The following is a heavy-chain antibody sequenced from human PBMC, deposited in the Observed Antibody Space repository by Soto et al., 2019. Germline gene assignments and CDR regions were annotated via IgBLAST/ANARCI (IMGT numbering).Heavy chain of an antibody. CDR2: ISAHNGNT. J-gene: IGHJ4*02. D-gene: IGHD1-1*01. V-gene: IGHV1-18*01. CDR3: ARGRYGDY. Sequence: QVHLVQSGAEVKKPGASVKFSCKASGYTFTSYGITWVRQAPGQGLEWMGWISAHNGNTDYAQKLQGRVIVTRDTSTSTAYMELRSLICDDTAVYYCARGRYGDYWGQGALVTVSS. CDR1: GYTFTSYG.